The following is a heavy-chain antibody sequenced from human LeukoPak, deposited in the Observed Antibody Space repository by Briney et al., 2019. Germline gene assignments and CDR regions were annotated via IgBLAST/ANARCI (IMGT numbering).Heavy chain of an antibody. J-gene: IGHJ6*03. D-gene: IGHD6-13*01. CDR2: IYYSGST. CDR3: ARVGSIDENYYYYYYMDV. CDR1: GGSISSYY. Sequence: SETLSLTCTVSGGSISSYYWSWIRQPPGKGLEWIGYIYYSGSTNYNPSLKSRVTISVDTSKNQFSLKLSSVTAADTAVYYCARVGSIDENYYYYYYMDVWGKGTTVTVSS. V-gene: IGHV4-59*01.